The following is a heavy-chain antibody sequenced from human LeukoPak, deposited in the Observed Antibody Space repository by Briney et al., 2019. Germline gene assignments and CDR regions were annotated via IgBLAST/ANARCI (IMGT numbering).Heavy chain of an antibody. D-gene: IGHD2-15*01. Sequence: GGSLRLSCAASGFTFSSYAMHWVRQAPGKGLEWVAVISYDGSNKYYADSVKGRFTISRDNSKNTLYLQMNSLRAEDTAVYYCARERLRSGGSSLTAYFQHWGQGTLVTVSS. V-gene: IGHV3-30-3*01. CDR3: ARERLRSGGSSLTAYFQH. J-gene: IGHJ1*01. CDR1: GFTFSSYA. CDR2: ISYDGSNK.